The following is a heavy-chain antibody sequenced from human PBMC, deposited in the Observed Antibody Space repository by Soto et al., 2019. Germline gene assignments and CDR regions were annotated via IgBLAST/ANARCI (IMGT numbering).Heavy chain of an antibody. V-gene: IGHV3-30-3*01. J-gene: IGHJ4*02. CDR3: ASQGCSTTSCYYPLDY. CDR2: ISYDGSNK. CDR1: RFTFSNSA. D-gene: IGHD2-2*01. Sequence: LRLSCAASRFTFSNSAMHWVRQAPGKGLEWVAVISYDGSNKYHADSVKGRFTISRDNSKNTLYLQMNSLRAEDTAVYYCASQGCSTTSCYYPLDYWGQGTLVTVSS.